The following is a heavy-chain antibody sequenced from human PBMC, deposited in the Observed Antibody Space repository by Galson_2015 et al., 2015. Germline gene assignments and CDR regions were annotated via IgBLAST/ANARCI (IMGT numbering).Heavy chain of an antibody. CDR3: ARDGPGVLRFLDV. J-gene: IGHJ6*04. Sequence: ALRLSCAASGFTFSSYWMHWVRQAPGKGLVWVSRIYTDASSTIYYADSVKGRFTISRDNAKNSLYLQMNSLRDEDTAVYYCARDGPGVLRFLDVWGKGTTVTVSS. V-gene: IGHV3-74*01. D-gene: IGHD3-3*01. CDR2: IYTDASSTI. CDR1: GFTFSSYW.